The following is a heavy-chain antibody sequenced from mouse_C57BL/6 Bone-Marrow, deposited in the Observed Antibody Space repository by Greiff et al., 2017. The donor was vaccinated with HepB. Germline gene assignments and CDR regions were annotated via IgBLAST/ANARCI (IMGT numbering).Heavy chain of an antibody. CDR2: INPSSGYT. CDR1: GYTFTSYW. D-gene: IGHD1-1*01. J-gene: IGHJ2*01. CDR3: FFVLYGSSLDY. V-gene: IGHV1-7*01. Sequence: VQLQQSGAELAKPGASVKLSCKASGYTFTSYWMHWVKQRPGQGLEWIGYINPSSGYTKYNQKFKDKATLTVDKSSSTAYMQLSSLTYEDSAVYYCFFVLYGSSLDYWGQGTTLTVSS.